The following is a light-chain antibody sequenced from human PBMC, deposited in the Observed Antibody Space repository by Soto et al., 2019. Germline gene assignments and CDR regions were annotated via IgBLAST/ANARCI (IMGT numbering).Light chain of an antibody. V-gene: IGKV2-28*01. CDR3: MQALQTPWT. J-gene: IGKJ1*01. CDR2: LGS. CDR1: QSLLHSNGYNY. Sequence: DIVMTQSPLSLPVTPGEPASISYRSSQSLLHSNGYNYLDWYLQKPGQSPPLLIYLGSNRASGVPDRFSGIRSGTDFTLKISRVEAEDVGVYYCMQALQTPWTFGQGTKVEIK.